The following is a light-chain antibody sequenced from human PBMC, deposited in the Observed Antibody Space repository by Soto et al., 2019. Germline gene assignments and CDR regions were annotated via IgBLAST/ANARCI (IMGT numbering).Light chain of an antibody. J-gene: IGLJ1*01. Sequence: QSVLTQPPSASGSPGQSVTISCTGTSSDVGGYNYVSWYQHHPGKAPKLMIYEVSKRPSGVPDRFSGSKSGNTASLTVSGLQAEDEADYYCSSYAGCNNWVFVTWTKSPS. CDR2: EVS. CDR3: SSYAGCNNWV. V-gene: IGLV2-8*01. CDR1: SSDVGGYNY.